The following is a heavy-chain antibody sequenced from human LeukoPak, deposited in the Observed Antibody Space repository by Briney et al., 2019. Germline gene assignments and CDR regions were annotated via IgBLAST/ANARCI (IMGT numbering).Heavy chain of an antibody. V-gene: IGHV1-8*03. D-gene: IGHD1-14*01. Sequence: ASVKVSCKASGYTFTSYDINWVRQATGQGLEWMGWMNPNSGNTGYAQKFQGRVTITRNTSISTAYMELRSLRSDDTAVYYCARDSAGAPPDYWGQGTLVTVSS. CDR2: MNPNSGNT. CDR1: GYTFTSYD. CDR3: ARDSAGAPPDY. J-gene: IGHJ4*02.